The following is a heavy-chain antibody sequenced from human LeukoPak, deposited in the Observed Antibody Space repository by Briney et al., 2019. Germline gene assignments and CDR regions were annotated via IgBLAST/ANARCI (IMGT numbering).Heavy chain of an antibody. J-gene: IGHJ4*02. V-gene: IGHV3-30*18. CDR2: ISYDGSNK. CDR1: GFTFSSYG. CDR3: AKDLQLWAPFDY. D-gene: IGHD5-18*01. Sequence: PGGSLRLSCAASGFTFSSYGMHWVRQAPGKGLEWVAVISYDGSNKYYADSVKGRFTISRDNSKNTLYLQMNSLRAEDTAVYYCAKDLQLWAPFDYWGQGTLVTVSS.